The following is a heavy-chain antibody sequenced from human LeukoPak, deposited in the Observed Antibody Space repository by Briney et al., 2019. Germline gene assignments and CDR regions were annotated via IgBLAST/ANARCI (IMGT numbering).Heavy chain of an antibody. CDR3: ARGGARERMTTVTFQDY. D-gene: IGHD4-17*01. CDR1: GFDLSTYE. V-gene: IGHV3-21*01. J-gene: IGHJ4*02. Sequence: NPGGSLRLSCAASGFDLSTYEMNWVRQAPGKGLEWVSSISSSSSYIYYADSVKGRFTISRDNAKNSLYLQMNSLRAEDTAVYYCARGGARERMTTVTFQDYWGQGTLVTVSS. CDR2: ISSSSSYI.